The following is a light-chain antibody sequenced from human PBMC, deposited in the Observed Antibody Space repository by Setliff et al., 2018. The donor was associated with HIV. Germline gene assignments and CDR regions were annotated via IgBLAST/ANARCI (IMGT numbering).Light chain of an antibody. CDR2: EVT. CDR3: CSYAGSRTFHV. Sequence: QSALTQPASVSGSPGQSITISCTGTSSDVGNYNLVSWYQQHPGKAPKLMVYEVTKRPSGISNRFSGSKSGNTASLTISGLQAEDEADYYCCSYAGSRTFHVFGTGTKVTVL. V-gene: IGLV2-23*02. CDR1: SSDVGNYNL. J-gene: IGLJ1*01.